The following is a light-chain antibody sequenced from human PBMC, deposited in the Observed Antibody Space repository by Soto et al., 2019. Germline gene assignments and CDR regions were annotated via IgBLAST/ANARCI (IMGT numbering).Light chain of an antibody. CDR1: QGISSA. V-gene: IGKV1-13*02. CDR3: QQSYSTTWT. Sequence: AIQLTQSPSSLSASVGDSVTITCRASQGISSALAWYQQTQGRAPKIXIYDASTLESGVPSRFSGSRAGTDFTLTISSLQPEDFATYYCQQSYSTTWTFGQGTKVDIK. CDR2: DAS. J-gene: IGKJ1*01.